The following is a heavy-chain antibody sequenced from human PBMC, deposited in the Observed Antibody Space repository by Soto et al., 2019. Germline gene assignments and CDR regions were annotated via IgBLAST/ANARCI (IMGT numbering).Heavy chain of an antibody. D-gene: IGHD5-12*01. CDR2: MNPNSGNT. J-gene: IGHJ4*02. CDR3: ATPSNGHDFLFDY. V-gene: IGHV1-8*01. CDR1: GYTFTSYD. Sequence: ASVKVSCKASGYTFTSYDINWVRQATGQGLEWMGWMNPNSGNTGYAQKFQGRVTMTRNSSISTAYMELSSLRPEDTAVYYCATPSNGHDFLFDYWGQGTLVTVSS.